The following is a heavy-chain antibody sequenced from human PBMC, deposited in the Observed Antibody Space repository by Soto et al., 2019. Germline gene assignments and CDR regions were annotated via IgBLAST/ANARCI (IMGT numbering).Heavy chain of an antibody. Sequence: PGGSLRLSCAASGFTFSSYSMNWVRQAPGKGLEWVSYISSSSSTIYYADSVKGRFTISRDNAKNPLYLQMNSLRDEDTAVYYCARDVDSSWRGYYYYGMDVWGQGTTVTVSS. CDR3: ARDVDSSWRGYYYYGMDV. CDR1: GFTFSSYS. V-gene: IGHV3-48*02. CDR2: ISSSSSTI. J-gene: IGHJ6*02. D-gene: IGHD6-13*01.